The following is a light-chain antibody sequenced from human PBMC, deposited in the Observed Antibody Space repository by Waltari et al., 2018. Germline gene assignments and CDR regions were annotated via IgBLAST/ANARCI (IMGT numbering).Light chain of an antibody. CDR1: QSVSSTY. CDR3: QQYGGSSYT. CDR2: GAS. Sequence: EIVLTQSPGTLSLSPGERATLSCRASQSVSSTYLAWYQQKPGQSPRLLMYGASSRAAGIPDRFSGSGSGTDFTLTISRLEPEDVAVYYCQQYGGSSYTFGQGTKVEIK. V-gene: IGKV3-20*01. J-gene: IGKJ2*01.